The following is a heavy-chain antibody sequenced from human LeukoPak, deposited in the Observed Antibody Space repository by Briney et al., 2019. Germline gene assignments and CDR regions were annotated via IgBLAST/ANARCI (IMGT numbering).Heavy chain of an antibody. CDR3: ARRSNPGERHFGVVENYFDY. J-gene: IGHJ4*02. V-gene: IGHV4-4*09. CDR2: IYTTGST. CDR1: GSSIGTYS. Sequence: SETLSLTCTVSGSSIGTYSWSWIRQPPGKGLEWVGYIYTTGSTHYNPSLKSRVTMSLDTSKNQFSLKLSSVTAADTAVYYCARRSNPGERHFGVVENYFDYWGQGTLVTVSS. D-gene: IGHD3-3*01.